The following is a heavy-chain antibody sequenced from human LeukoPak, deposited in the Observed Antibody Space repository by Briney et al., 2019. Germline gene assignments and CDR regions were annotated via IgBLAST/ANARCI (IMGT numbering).Heavy chain of an antibody. CDR3: ARNRVEFDY. CDR1: GGSISSYY. CDR2: IYYSGST. J-gene: IGHJ4*02. Sequence: SETLSLTCTVSGGSISSYYWSWIRQPPGKGLEWIGYIYYSGSTNYNPSLKSRVTLSVDTSKNQFSLKLSSVTAADTAVYYCARNRVEFDYWGQGTLVTVSS. D-gene: IGHD3-3*01. V-gene: IGHV4-59*01.